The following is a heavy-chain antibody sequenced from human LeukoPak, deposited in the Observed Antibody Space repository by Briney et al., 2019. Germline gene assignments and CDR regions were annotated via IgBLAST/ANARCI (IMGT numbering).Heavy chain of an antibody. CDR1: GYTFTGYY. CDR2: INPNSGGT. CDR3: ARSHSSSWPINFDY. D-gene: IGHD6-13*01. V-gene: IGHV1-2*02. Sequence: ASVKVSCKASGYTFTGYYMHWVRQAPGQGLEWMGWINPNSGGTNYAQKFQGRVTMTRDTSISTAYMELSRLRSDDTAVYYCARSHSSSWPINFDYWGQGTLVTVSS. J-gene: IGHJ4*02.